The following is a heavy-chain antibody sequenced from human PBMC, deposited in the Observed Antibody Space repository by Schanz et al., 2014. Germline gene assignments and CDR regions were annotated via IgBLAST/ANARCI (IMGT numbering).Heavy chain of an antibody. D-gene: IGHD3-10*01. CDR1: GFTFSTHA. Sequence: EMQLLESGGGLIQPGGSLRLSCAASGFTFSTHAMSWVRQAPGKGLEWVSSISSGGNPYYANSVKGRFGISRDNSENTLYLQMSSLRVEDTAVYYCAKDPRGDKNDRAYYFDYWGQGTLVSVSS. J-gene: IGHJ4*02. CDR3: AKDPRGDKNDRAYYFDY. V-gene: IGHV3-23*01. CDR2: ISSGGNP.